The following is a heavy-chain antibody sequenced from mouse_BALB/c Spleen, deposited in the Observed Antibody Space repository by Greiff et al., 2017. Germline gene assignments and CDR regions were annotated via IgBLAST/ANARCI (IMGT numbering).Heavy chain of an antibody. CDR3: ARDRGYRYDWFAY. J-gene: IGHJ3*01. CDR2: ISDGGSYT. Sequence: EVMLVESGGGLVKPGGSLKLSCAASGFTFSDYYMYWVRQTPEKRLEWVATISDGGSYTYYPDSVKGRFTISRDNAKNNLYLQMSSLKSEDTAMYYCARDRGYRYDWFAYWGQGTLVTVSA. V-gene: IGHV5-4*02. CDR1: GFTFSDYY. D-gene: IGHD2-14*01.